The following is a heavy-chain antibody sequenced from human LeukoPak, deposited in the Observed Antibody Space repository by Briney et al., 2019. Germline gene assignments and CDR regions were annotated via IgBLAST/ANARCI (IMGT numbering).Heavy chain of an antibody. CDR1: GFTFSSYG. Sequence: PGGSLRLSCAASGFTFSSYGMHWVRQAPGKGLEWVAVISYDGSNKYYADSVKGRFTISRDSSKNTLYLQMNSLRAEDTAVYYCAKDPFITMVRGVIIRAYYYYMDVWGKGTTVTVSS. V-gene: IGHV3-30*18. CDR2: ISYDGSNK. D-gene: IGHD3-10*01. CDR3: AKDPFITMVRGVIIRAYYYYMDV. J-gene: IGHJ6*03.